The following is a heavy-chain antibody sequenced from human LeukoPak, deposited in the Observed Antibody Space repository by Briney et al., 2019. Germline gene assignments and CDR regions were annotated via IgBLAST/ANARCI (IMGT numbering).Heavy chain of an antibody. V-gene: IGHV1-69*13. J-gene: IGHJ6*02. CDR2: IIPIFGTP. Sequence: SVKVSCKASGGTFISYGISWVRQAPGQGLEWMGGIIPIFGTPNYAQKFQGRVTITADESTSTAYMELSSLRSEDTAVYYCARGSGTITMVRGVFYGMDVWGQGTTVTVSS. D-gene: IGHD3-10*01. CDR1: GGTFISYG. CDR3: ARGSGTITMVRGVFYGMDV.